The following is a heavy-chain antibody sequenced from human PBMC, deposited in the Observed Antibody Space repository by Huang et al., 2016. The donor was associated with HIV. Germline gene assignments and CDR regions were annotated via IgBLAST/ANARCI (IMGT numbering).Heavy chain of an antibody. CDR3: AKDGADEEWDIDY. V-gene: IGHV3-30*18. J-gene: IGHJ4*02. CDR2: ISYDGSNK. CDR1: GFSFSNYG. D-gene: IGHD1-26*01. Sequence: VQLVESGGGVVQPGRSLRLACAASGFSFSNYGLHWVRQAPGKGLEGVAVISYDGSNKYYAHSVKGRFTISRDTSENKVYLQMNSLRHEDTAVYYCAKDGADEEWDIDYWGQGTLVTVSS.